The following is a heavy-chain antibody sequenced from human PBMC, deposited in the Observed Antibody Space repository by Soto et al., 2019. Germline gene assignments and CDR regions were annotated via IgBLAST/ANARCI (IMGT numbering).Heavy chain of an antibody. D-gene: IGHD6-19*01. Sequence: QVQLQESGPGLVKPSETLSLTCSVSGGSLSDHYWTWIRQPPGKGLEWIGCIYYRGSTYYNPSLKSGVSISVDPSKNQFSLRLSSVTAADTAVYYCARMRPTGWHDYYYYGMDVWGQGTTVTVSS. CDR3: ARMRPTGWHDYYYYGMDV. CDR2: IYYRGST. J-gene: IGHJ6*02. CDR1: GGSLSDHY. V-gene: IGHV4-59*11.